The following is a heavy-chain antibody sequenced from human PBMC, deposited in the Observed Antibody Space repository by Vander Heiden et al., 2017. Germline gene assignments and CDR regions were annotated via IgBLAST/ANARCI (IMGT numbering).Heavy chain of an antibody. D-gene: IGHD2-21*01. CDR2: LYDGGST. Sequence: QVQLQESGPGLVKPSENLSLTCTVSGGSISSYYWSWIRQPPGKGLEWIGYLYDGGSTNYNPSLKSRVTISVDTSKNQFSMKLSSVTAADTAVYYCARGPRGVEMAIDYWGQGTLVTVSS. J-gene: IGHJ4*02. V-gene: IGHV4-59*01. CDR3: ARGPRGVEMAIDY. CDR1: GGSISSYY.